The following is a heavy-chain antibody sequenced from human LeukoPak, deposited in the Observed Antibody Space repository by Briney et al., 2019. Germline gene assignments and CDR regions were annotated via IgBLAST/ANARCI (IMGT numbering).Heavy chain of an antibody. V-gene: IGHV4-59*01. CDR1: GGSISSYY. J-gene: IGHJ4*02. CDR2: IYYSGST. CDR3: ASTGGSSSWYFGY. Sequence: SETLSLTCTVSGGSISSYYWSWIRQPPGKGLEWIGYIYYSGSTNYNPSLKSRVTISVDTSKNQFSLKLSSVTAADTAVYYCASTGGSSSWYFGYWGQGTLVIVSS. D-gene: IGHD6-13*01.